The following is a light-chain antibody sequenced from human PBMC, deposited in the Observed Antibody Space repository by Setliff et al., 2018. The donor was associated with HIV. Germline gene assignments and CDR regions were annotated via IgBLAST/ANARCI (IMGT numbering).Light chain of an antibody. CDR2: EVN. V-gene: IGLV2-11*01. J-gene: IGLJ1*01. CDR3: SSYAGNNIYV. Sequence: QSALTQPRSVSASPGQSVTISCTGTSSDVGGYNYVSWYQQHPGKAPKLIIYEVNQRPSGVPDRFSGSKSGDTASLTVSGLQAEDEADYFCSSYAGNNIYVFGTGTKV. CDR1: SSDVGGYNY.